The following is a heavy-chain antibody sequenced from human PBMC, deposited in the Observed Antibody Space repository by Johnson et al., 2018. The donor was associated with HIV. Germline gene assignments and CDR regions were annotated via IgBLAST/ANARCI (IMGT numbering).Heavy chain of an antibody. D-gene: IGHD1-26*01. J-gene: IGHJ3*02. V-gene: IGHV3-15*01. Sequence: VHLVESGGGLVKPGGSLTVSCAASGMAFSDLWMNWVRQAPGKGLEWVGRIRSKTAGGTIEYAAPVKGRFTISRDESKNTLYLQMNSLKTEDTALYYRTTDVPGVPYYNAFDILGHGTMVTVSS. CDR1: GMAFSDLW. CDR3: TTDVPGVPYYNAFDI. CDR2: IRSKTAGGTI.